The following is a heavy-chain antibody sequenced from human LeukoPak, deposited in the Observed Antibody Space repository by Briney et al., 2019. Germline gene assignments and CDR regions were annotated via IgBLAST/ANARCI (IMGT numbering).Heavy chain of an antibody. CDR1: GASIRTYY. V-gene: IGHV4-59*08. J-gene: IGHJ5*02. D-gene: IGHD1-14*01. CDR2: IYYSGTS. Sequence: SETLSLTCTVSGASIRTYYWSWTRQPPGKGLEWIGYIYYSGTSNYNPSLESRVSISVDTSKNQFSLNLSSVTAADTAVYYCARHIGRSGGVGWFDPWGQGTLVTVSS. CDR3: ARHIGRSGGVGWFDP.